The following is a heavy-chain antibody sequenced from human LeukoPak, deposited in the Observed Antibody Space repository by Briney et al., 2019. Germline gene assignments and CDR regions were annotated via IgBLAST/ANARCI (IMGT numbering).Heavy chain of an antibody. Sequence: HPGGSLRLSCAASGFTFSIYAMSWVRQAPGKGLAWVSGLNEDGGYTYYADSVKGRFTISRDNSENTLYLQMDGLRVEDTAVYYCAKVGAVAAVENWGQGTLVTVSS. V-gene: IGHV3-23*01. CDR2: LNEDGGYT. CDR1: GFTFSIYA. D-gene: IGHD6-19*01. CDR3: AKVGAVAAVEN. J-gene: IGHJ4*02.